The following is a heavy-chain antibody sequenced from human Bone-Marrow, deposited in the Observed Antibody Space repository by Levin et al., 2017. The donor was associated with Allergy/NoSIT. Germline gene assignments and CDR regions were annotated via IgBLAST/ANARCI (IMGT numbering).Heavy chain of an antibody. D-gene: IGHD6-19*01. CDR1: GGSFSGYY. CDR2: INHSGST. Sequence: SETLSLTCAVYGGSFSGYYWSWIRQPPGKGLEWIGEINHSGSTNYNPSLKSRVTISVDTSKNQFSLKLSSVTAADTAVYYCASNHGIAVAGTHDYWGQGTLVTVSS. J-gene: IGHJ4*02. V-gene: IGHV4-34*01. CDR3: ASNHGIAVAGTHDY.